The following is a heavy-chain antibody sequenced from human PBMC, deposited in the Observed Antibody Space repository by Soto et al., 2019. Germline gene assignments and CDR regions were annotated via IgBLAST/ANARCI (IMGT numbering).Heavy chain of an antibody. CDR1: GFTFSSYW. J-gene: IGHJ5*02. D-gene: IGHD2-15*01. CDR3: AREGCSGGSCYYPDNWFDP. CDR2: INSDGSST. V-gene: IGHV3-74*01. Sequence: PGGSLRLSCAASGFTFSSYWMHWVRQAPGKGLVWVSRINSDGSSTSYADSVKGRFTISRDNAKNTLYLQMNSLRAEDTAVYYSAREGCSGGSCYYPDNWFDPWGQGTLVTVS.